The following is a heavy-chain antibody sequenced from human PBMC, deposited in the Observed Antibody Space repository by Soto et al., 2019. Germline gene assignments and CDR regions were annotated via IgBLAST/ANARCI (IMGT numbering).Heavy chain of an antibody. Sequence: SSETLSLTCTVSGGSISSSSYYWGGIRHPPGKGLEWIGSIYYSGSTYYNPSLKSRVTISVDTSKNQFSLKLSSVTAADTAVYYCARSDYDSSGYYPFDPWGQGTLVTVSS. J-gene: IGHJ5*02. CDR2: IYYSGST. CDR3: ARSDYDSSGYYPFDP. D-gene: IGHD3-22*01. V-gene: IGHV4-39*01. CDR1: GGSISSSSYY.